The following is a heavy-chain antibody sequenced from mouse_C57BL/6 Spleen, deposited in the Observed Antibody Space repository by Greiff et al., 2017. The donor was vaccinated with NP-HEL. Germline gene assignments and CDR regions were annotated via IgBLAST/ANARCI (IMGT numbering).Heavy chain of an antibody. CDR2: IDPENGDT. Sequence: EVQLVESGAELVRPGASVKLSCTASGFNIKDDYMHWVKQRPEQGLEWIGWIDPENGDTEYASKFQGKATITADTSSNTAYLQLSSLTSEDTAVYYCTTVYYGNYLDYWGQGTTLTVSS. D-gene: IGHD2-1*01. CDR1: GFNIKDDY. CDR3: TTVYYGNYLDY. V-gene: IGHV14-4*01. J-gene: IGHJ2*01.